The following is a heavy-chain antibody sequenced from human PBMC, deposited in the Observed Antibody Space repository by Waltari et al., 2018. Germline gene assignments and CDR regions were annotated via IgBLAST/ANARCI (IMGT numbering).Heavy chain of an antibody. Sequence: EVQLVESGGGLVQQGRSLRLSCTASGFTFGDYSMSWVRQAPGKGLEWVGFIRRNIYGGTTEYAASVKGRFSISRDDSKSIAYLQMNSLKTEDTALYYCARDDSPGDSWGQGTPVTVSS. V-gene: IGHV3-49*04. CDR3: ARDDSPGDS. CDR2: IRRNIYGGTT. J-gene: IGHJ4*02. CDR1: GFTFGDYS. D-gene: IGHD5-18*01.